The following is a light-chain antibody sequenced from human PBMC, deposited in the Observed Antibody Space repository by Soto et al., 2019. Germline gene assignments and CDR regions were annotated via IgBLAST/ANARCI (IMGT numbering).Light chain of an antibody. CDR2: TVS. V-gene: IGKV1-39*01. Sequence: DIPMTQSPSSLSASIGDRVSITCRARQPISTSLNWFQQKPGKVPELLIHTVSRLASGVPSRFSGTRSGTDFTLTISGLQPEDFATYYCQQSYSTPRYTFGQGTKVEIK. J-gene: IGKJ2*01. CDR3: QQSYSTPRYT. CDR1: QPISTS.